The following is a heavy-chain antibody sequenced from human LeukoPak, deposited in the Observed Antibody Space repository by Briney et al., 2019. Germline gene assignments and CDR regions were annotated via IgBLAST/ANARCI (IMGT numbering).Heavy chain of an antibody. CDR3: ARDPYYYDSGSFAAFDI. Sequence: PGGSLRLSCAASGFTFDDYAMHWVRQAPGKGLEWVSGINWNGGSTGYADSVKDRFTISRDNAKNSLYLQMNSLRAEDTAVYYCARDPYYYDSGSFAAFDIWGQGTMVTVSS. V-gene: IGHV3-20*04. D-gene: IGHD3-10*01. CDR1: GFTFDDYA. J-gene: IGHJ3*02. CDR2: INWNGGST.